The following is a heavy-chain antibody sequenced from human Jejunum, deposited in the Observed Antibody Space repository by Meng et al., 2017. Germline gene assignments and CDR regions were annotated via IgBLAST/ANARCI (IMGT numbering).Heavy chain of an antibody. CDR1: GYTFTSYD. V-gene: IGHV1-8*01. D-gene: IGHD3-10*01. Sequence: QLCQAGAEVKKPGAQIKVSCKASGYTFTSYDINWVRQATGQGLEWMGWMNPNSGNTGYAQKFQGRVTMTRNTSISTAYMELSSLRSEDTAVYYCARIGGSRGVYYGSVAFDYWGQGTLVTVSS. CDR2: MNPNSGNT. J-gene: IGHJ4*02. CDR3: ARIGGSRGVYYGSVAFDY.